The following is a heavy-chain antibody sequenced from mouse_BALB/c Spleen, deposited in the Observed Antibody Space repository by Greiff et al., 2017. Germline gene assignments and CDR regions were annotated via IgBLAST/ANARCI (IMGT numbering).Heavy chain of an antibody. CDR2: IWGDGST. CDR3: ARGAMYWYFDV. V-gene: IGHV2-6-7*01. J-gene: IGHJ1*01. CDR1: GFSLAGYG. D-gene: IGHD1-1*01. Sequence: VKLMESGPGLVAPSQSLSITCTVSGFSLAGYGVNWVRQPPGKGLEWLGMIWGDGSTDYNSALKSRLSISKDNSKSQVFLKMNSLQTDDTARYYCARGAMYWYFDVWGAGTTVTVSS.